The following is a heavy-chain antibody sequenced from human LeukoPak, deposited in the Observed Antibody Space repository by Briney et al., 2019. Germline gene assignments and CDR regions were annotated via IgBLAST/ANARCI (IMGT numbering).Heavy chain of an antibody. J-gene: IGHJ4*02. V-gene: IGHV5-10-1*01. CDR2: IDPSDSYT. D-gene: IGHD3-10*01. CDR1: GYSFTSYW. CDR3: ARTWPIGELPLDY. Sequence: GESLKISCKDSGYSFTSYWISWVRQMPGKGLEWMGRIDPSDSYTNYSPSFQGHVTISADKSISTAYLQWSSLKASDTAMYYCARTWPIGELPLDYWDQGTLVTVSS.